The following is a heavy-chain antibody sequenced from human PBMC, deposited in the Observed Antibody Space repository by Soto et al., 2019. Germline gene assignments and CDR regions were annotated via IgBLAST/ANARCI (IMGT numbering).Heavy chain of an antibody. D-gene: IGHD5-18*01. Sequence: QLQLVQSGAEVKKPGSSVKVSCKASGGTFSSYAISWVRQAPGQGLEWMGWIIPIFGTANYAQKFQGRVTIAADKTTSTAYMELSSLRSEDTAVYYCARSGYSYGQRDYWGQGTMVTVSS. CDR2: IIPIFGTA. J-gene: IGHJ4*02. CDR3: ARSGYSYGQRDY. CDR1: GGTFSSYA. V-gene: IGHV1-69*06.